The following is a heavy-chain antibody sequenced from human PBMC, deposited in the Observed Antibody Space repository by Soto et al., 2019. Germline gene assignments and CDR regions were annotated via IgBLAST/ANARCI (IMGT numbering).Heavy chain of an antibody. D-gene: IGHD2-2*01. V-gene: IGHV4-34*01. J-gene: IGHJ4*02. CDR3: ARGPGCSSTNCPGDYYFDY. Sequence: SETLSLTCAVYGGSFSGYYWSWIRQPPGKGLEWIGEINHSGSTNYNPSLKSRVTISVDTSKNQFSLKLSSVTAADTAVYYCARGPGCSSTNCPGDYYFDYWGQGTLVTVSS. CDR2: INHSGST. CDR1: GGSFSGYY.